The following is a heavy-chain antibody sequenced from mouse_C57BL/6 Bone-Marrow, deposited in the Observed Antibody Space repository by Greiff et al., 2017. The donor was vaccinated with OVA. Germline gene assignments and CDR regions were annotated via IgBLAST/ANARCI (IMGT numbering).Heavy chain of an antibody. Sequence: QVQLQQPGAELVMPGASVKLSCKASGYTFTSYWMHWVKQRPGQGLEWIGEIDPSDSYTNYNQKFKGKSTLTVDKSSSTAYMQLSSLTSEDSAVYYCARSPATMITYAMDYWGQGTSVTVSS. CDR1: GYTFTSYW. CDR3: ARSPATMITYAMDY. J-gene: IGHJ4*01. V-gene: IGHV1-69*01. D-gene: IGHD2-4*01. CDR2: IDPSDSYT.